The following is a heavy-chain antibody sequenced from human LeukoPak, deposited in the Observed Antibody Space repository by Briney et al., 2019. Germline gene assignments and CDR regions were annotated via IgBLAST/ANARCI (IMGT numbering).Heavy chain of an antibody. Sequence: PSETLSLTCTVSGGSISSYYWSWIRQPPGKGLEWIGYIYYSGSTNYNPSLKSRVTISVDTSKNQFSLKLSSVTAADTAVYYCASSSSYDYVWGSYRYTVYYWGQGTLVTVSS. J-gene: IGHJ4*02. V-gene: IGHV4-59*01. CDR2: IYYSGST. CDR3: ASSSSYDYVWGSYRYTVYY. D-gene: IGHD3-16*02. CDR1: GGSISSYY.